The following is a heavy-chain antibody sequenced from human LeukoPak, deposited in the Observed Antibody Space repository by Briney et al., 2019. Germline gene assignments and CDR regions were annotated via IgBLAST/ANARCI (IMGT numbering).Heavy chain of an antibody. CDR2: IKSKTDGGAT. V-gene: IGHV3-15*01. J-gene: IGHJ4*02. Sequence: GGSLRLSCAASGFTFSSYGMHWVRQAPGKGLEWVGRIKSKTDGGATDFAAPVKGRFTISRDDSKTTLYLQMNSLKTEDTALYYCTTGNAIPDPDYWGQGTLVTVSS. CDR3: TTGNAIPDPDY. D-gene: IGHD2-8*01. CDR1: GFTFSSYG.